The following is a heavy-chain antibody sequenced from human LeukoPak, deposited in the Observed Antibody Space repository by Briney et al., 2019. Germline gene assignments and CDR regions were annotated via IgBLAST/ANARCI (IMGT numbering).Heavy chain of an antibody. V-gene: IGHV4-34*01. J-gene: IGHJ5*02. CDR1: GGSFSGYY. D-gene: IGHD2-2*01. CDR3: AREDVVVPAAFLSSRGWFDP. CDR2: INHSGST. Sequence: KPSETLSLTCAVYGGSFSGYYWSWIRQPPGKGLEWIGEINHSGSTNYNPSLKSRVTISVDTSKNQFSLKLSSVTAADTAVYYCAREDVVVPAAFLSSRGWFDPWGQGTLVTVSS.